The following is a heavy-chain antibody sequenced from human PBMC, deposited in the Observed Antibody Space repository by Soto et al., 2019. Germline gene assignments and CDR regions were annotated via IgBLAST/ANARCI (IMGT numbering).Heavy chain of an antibody. CDR2: IYYSGST. V-gene: IGHV4-59*01. CDR3: ARVDNSSGYLYYFDY. J-gene: IGHJ4*02. CDR1: GGSISSYY. Sequence: SETLSLTCTVSGGSISSYYWSWMRQPPGKGLEWIGYIYYSGSTNYNPSLKSRVTISVDTSKNQFSLKLSSVTAADTAVYYCARVDNSSGYLYYFDYWGQGTLVTVSS. D-gene: IGHD3-22*01.